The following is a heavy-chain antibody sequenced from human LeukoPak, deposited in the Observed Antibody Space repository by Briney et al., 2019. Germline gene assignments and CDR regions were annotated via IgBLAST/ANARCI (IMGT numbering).Heavy chain of an antibody. D-gene: IGHD4-17*01. CDR1: GFPFSSYA. J-gene: IGHJ3*02. CDR2: FSGSGGIT. V-gene: IGHV3-23*01. CDR3: AKDLGLATVTTRAVAFDI. Sequence: GGSLRLSCAASGFPFSSYAMSWVRQAPGKGLEWVSAFSGSGGITYYADSVKGRFAISRDNSKNTLYLQMNSLRAEDTAVYYCAKDLGLATVTTRAVAFDIWGQGTMVTVSS.